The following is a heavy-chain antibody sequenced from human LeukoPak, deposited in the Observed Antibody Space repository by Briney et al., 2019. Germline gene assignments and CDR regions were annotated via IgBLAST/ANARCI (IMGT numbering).Heavy chain of an antibody. CDR3: ARHLLAAAGPYYGLDV. V-gene: IGHV5-51*01. D-gene: IGHD6-13*01. CDR2: IYPGDSDT. J-gene: IGHJ6*02. CDR1: GYSFTTYW. Sequence: GESLKISCRGSGYSFTTYWIGWVRQMPGKGLEWMGIIYPGDSDTRYSPSFQGQVTMSADKSINTAYLQWSSLKAPDTAMYYCARHLLAAAGPYYGLDVWGQGTTVTVSS.